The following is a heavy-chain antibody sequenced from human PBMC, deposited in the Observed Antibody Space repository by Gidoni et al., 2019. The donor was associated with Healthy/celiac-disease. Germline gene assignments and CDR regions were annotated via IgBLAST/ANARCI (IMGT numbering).Heavy chain of an antibody. CDR2: INAGNGNT. D-gene: IGHD5-12*01. V-gene: IGHV1-3*01. CDR3: ATWGGYSGYGLFDY. J-gene: IGHJ4*02. CDR1: GYTFTSYA. Sequence: QVQLVQSGAEVKKPGASVKVSCKASGYTFTSYAMHWVRQAPGQRLEWMGWINAGNGNTKYSQKFQGRVTITRDTSASTAYMELSSLRSEDTAVYYCATWGGYSGYGLFDYWGQGTLVTVSS.